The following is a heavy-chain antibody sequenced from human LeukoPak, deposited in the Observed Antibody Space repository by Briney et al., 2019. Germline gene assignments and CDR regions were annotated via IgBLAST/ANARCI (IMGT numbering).Heavy chain of an antibody. CDR3: AKEPISRLLWFGGSLGLYDY. Sequence: GGSLRLSCAASGFTFSSYAMSWVRQAPGKGLEWVSAISGSGGSTYYADSVKGRFTISRDNSKNTLYLQMNSLRAEDTAVYYCAKEPISRLLWFGGSLGLYDYWGQGTLVTVSS. V-gene: IGHV3-23*01. CDR1: GFTFSSYA. D-gene: IGHD3-10*01. CDR2: ISGSGGST. J-gene: IGHJ4*02.